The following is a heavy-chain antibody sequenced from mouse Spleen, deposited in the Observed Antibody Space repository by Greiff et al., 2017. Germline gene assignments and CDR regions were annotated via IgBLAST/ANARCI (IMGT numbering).Heavy chain of an antibody. Sequence: VKLMESGAELVKPGASVKISCKASGYAFSSYWMNWVKQRPGKGLEWIGQIYPGDGDTNYNGKFKGKATLTADKSSSTAYMQLSSLTSEDSAVYFCARRMGNAKGFAYWGQGTLVTVSA. CDR3: ARRMGNAKGFAY. V-gene: IGHV1-80*01. CDR2: IYPGDGDT. J-gene: IGHJ3*01. CDR1: GYAFSSYW. D-gene: IGHD2-1*01.